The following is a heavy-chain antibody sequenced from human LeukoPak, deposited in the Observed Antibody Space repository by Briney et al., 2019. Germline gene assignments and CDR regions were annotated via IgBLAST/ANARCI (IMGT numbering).Heavy chain of an antibody. Sequence: GGSLRLSCAASGFTVSSNYMSWVRQAPGKGLEWVSVIYSGGSTYYADSVKGRFTISRDNSKNTLCLQMNSLRAEDTAVYYCATNILTGYYMGIFDYWAREPWSPSPQ. CDR2: IYSGGST. CDR3: ATNILTGYYMGIFDY. J-gene: IGHJ4*02. V-gene: IGHV3-53*01. D-gene: IGHD3-9*01. CDR1: GFTVSSNY.